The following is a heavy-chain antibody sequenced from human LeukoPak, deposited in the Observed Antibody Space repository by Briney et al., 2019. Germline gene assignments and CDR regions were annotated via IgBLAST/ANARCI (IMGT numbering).Heavy chain of an antibody. V-gene: IGHV3-23*01. CDR2: ISGSGGST. D-gene: IGHD3-9*01. CDR1: GFTFSSYA. Sequence: GGSLKLSCAASGFTFSSYAMSWVRQAPGKGLEWVSAISGSGGSTYYADSVKGRFTISRDNSKSTLYLQMNSLRAEDTAVYYCAKSLRYFDWLTLDYWGQGTLVTVSS. J-gene: IGHJ4*02. CDR3: AKSLRYFDWLTLDY.